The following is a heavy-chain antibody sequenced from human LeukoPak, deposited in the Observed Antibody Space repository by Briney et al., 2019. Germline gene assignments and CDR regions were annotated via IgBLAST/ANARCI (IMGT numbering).Heavy chain of an antibody. CDR2: INHSGST. CDR3: ATYCSSTSCSYYYGMDV. D-gene: IGHD2-2*01. V-gene: IGHV4-34*01. CDR1: GGSFSGYY. J-gene: IGHJ6*02. Sequence: SETLSLTCAVYGGSFSGYYWSWIRQPPGKGLEWIGEINHSGSTNYNPSLKSRVTISVDTSKIQFSLKLISVTAADTAVYYSATYCSSTSCSYYYGMDVWGQGTTVTVSS.